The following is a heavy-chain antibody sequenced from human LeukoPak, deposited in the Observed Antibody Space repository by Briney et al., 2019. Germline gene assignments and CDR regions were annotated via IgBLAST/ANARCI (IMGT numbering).Heavy chain of an antibody. D-gene: IGHD3-9*01. V-gene: IGHV4-31*03. CDR2: IYYSGST. CDR1: GGSISSGGYY. Sequence: PSETLSLTCTVSGGSISSGGYYWSWIRQHPGKGLEWIGYIYYSGSTYYNPSLKSRVTISVDTSKNQFSLKLSSVTAADTAVYYCARGRSELRYFDWLLSDAFDIWAKGQWSPSLQ. J-gene: IGHJ3*02. CDR3: ARGRSELRYFDWLLSDAFDI.